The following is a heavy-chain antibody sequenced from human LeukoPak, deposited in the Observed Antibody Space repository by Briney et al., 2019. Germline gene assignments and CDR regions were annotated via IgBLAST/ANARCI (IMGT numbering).Heavy chain of an antibody. CDR3: AAGAGWLIDW. D-gene: IGHD6-19*01. CDR1: GLTFSNYA. J-gene: IGHJ4*02. CDR2: IEKDGSEI. V-gene: IGHV3-7*01. Sequence: GGSLRLSCAASGLTFSNYAMSWVRQAPGKGMEWVAIIEKDGSEILYVDSVKGRFTISRDNAKNSLYLQMNSLRAEDAAVYYCAAGAGWLIDWWGQGTLVTVSS.